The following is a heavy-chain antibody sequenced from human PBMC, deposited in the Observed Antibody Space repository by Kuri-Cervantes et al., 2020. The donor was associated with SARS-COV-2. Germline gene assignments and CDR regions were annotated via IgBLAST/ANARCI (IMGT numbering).Heavy chain of an antibody. CDR1: GFTFSSYA. J-gene: IGHJ6*02. CDR3: ARARLRFVVVPAAAGDV. CDR2: ISYDGSNE. D-gene: IGHD2-2*01. Sequence: GESLKISCAASGFTFSSYAMHWVRQAPGKGLEWVAVISYDGSNEYYADSVKGRFTISRNNSKNTLYLQMNSLRAEDTAVYYCARARLRFVVVPAAAGDVWGQGTTVTVSS. V-gene: IGHV3-30-3*01.